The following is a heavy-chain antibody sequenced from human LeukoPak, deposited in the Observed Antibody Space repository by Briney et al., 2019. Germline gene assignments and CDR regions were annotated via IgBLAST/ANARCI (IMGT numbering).Heavy chain of an antibody. J-gene: IGHJ4*02. CDR1: GGSISSGNW. D-gene: IGHD3-10*01. Sequence: SETLSLTCALSGGSISSGNWWSWVRQPPGKGLEWIGEIFHSGSTNYNPSLKSRVTISVDTSKNQFSLKLSSVTAADTAVYYCARAGYYGSGSYYFDYWGQGTLVTVSS. V-gene: IGHV4-4*02. CDR2: IFHSGST. CDR3: ARAGYYGSGSYYFDY.